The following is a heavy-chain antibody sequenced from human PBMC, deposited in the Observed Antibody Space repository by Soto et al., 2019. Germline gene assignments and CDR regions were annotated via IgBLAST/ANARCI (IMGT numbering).Heavy chain of an antibody. CDR2: ISIGGGTT. V-gene: IGHV3-23*01. J-gene: IGHJ4*02. D-gene: IGHD6-13*01. CDR3: AKKYVTTPGTPYFDY. CDR1: GFSFSTYA. Sequence: GSLRLSCAASGFSFSTYAMFWVRQAPGRGLEWVSAISIGGGTTYYADSVKGRFTISRDNSKNTLYLQMNSLRAEDTAIYYCAKKYVTTPGTPYFDYWGQGTLVTVSS.